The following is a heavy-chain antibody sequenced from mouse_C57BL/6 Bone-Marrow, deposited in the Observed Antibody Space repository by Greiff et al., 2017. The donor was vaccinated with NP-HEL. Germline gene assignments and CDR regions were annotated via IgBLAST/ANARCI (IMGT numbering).Heavy chain of an antibody. V-gene: IGHV1-82*01. CDR1: GYAFSSSW. CDR3: ALFLYFDV. Sequence: QVQLQQSGPELVKPGASVKISCKASGYAFSSSWMNWVKQRPGKGLEWIGRIYPGDGDTNYNGKFKGKATLTADKSSSTAYMQLSSLTSEDSAVYFCALFLYFDVWGTGTTVTVSS. J-gene: IGHJ1*03. CDR2: IYPGDGDT.